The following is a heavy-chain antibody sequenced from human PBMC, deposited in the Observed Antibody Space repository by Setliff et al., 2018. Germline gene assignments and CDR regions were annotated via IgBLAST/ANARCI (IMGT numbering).Heavy chain of an antibody. D-gene: IGHD6-13*01. V-gene: IGHV1-69*13. CDR2: FIPILGAT. Sequence: ASVKVSCKSSGGTFSSSGITWVRQAPGQGLQWLGRFIPILGATNYAQNFQGRVTITADESTSTGYMELRSLRSDDTAVYYCARGGVAAAGRKGVFDHWGQGTLVTVSS. CDR3: ARGGVAAAGRKGVFDH. J-gene: IGHJ4*02. CDR1: GGTFSSSG.